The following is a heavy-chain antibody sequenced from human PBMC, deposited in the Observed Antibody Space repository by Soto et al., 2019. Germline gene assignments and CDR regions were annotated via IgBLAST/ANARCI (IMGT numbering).Heavy chain of an antibody. J-gene: IGHJ6*02. CDR1: GFTFSNYA. CDR2: IWYDGSNK. CDR3: ARDWGLPAGMDV. Sequence: GGSLRLSCAGSGFTFSNYAMHWVRQAPGKGLEWMAVIWYDGSNKYYADSVKGRFTISRDNPKNTLYLQMNSLRAEDTAVYYCARDWGLPAGMDVWGQGTTVTVSS. V-gene: IGHV3-33*08. D-gene: IGHD3-16*01.